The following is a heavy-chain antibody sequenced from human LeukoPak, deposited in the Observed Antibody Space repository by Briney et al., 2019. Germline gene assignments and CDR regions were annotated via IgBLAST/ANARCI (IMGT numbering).Heavy chain of an antibody. Sequence: GGSLRLSCSASGFTFDSYTMVWVRQAPGSGLEWVSAITGSGGDSYHADSVKGRFTVSRDNSKNTLFLQINSLRVEDTALYYCARGVSGWPYYLDFWGQGTLVTVSS. CDR1: GFTFDSYT. D-gene: IGHD6-25*01. J-gene: IGHJ4*02. CDR2: ITGSGGDS. V-gene: IGHV3-23*01. CDR3: ARGVSGWPYYLDF.